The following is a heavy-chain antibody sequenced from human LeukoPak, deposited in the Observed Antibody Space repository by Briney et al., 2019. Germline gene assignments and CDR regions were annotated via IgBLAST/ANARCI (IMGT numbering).Heavy chain of an antibody. Sequence: PGGSLRLSCAASGFTFSSYWMSWVRQAPGKGLEWVANIKQDGSEKYYVDSVKGRFTISRDNAKNSLYLQMNSLRAEDTAVYYCASGEITIFGVVKNDYWGQGTLVTVSS. D-gene: IGHD3-3*01. CDR2: IKQDGSEK. J-gene: IGHJ4*02. CDR1: GFTFSSYW. V-gene: IGHV3-7*01. CDR3: ASGEITIFGVVKNDY.